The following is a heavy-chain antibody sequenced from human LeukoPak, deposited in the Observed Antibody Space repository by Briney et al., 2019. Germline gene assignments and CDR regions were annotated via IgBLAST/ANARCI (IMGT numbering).Heavy chain of an antibody. V-gene: IGHV3-23*01. D-gene: IGHD6-13*01. CDR2: IIGSAVNT. CDR1: GLTVSSYG. CDR3: ASLVAAATNYYGMDV. J-gene: IGHJ6*02. Sequence: PGGSLRLSCGASGLTVSSYGMSWVRQAPGKGLEWVSTIIGSAVNTYYADSVKGRFTISRDDSKNTVYLQMNSLRAEDTAVYHCASLVAAATNYYGMDVWGQGTTVTVSS.